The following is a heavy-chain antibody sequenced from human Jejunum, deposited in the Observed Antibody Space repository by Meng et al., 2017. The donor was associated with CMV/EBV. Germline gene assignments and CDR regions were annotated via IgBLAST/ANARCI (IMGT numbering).Heavy chain of an antibody. D-gene: IGHD6-19*01. V-gene: IGHV3-7*01. CDR1: SGYW. J-gene: IGHJ6*02. Sequence: SGYWMSWVRQAPGKGLEWVANIKQDGSEKYYVDSVKGRFTISRDNAKNSLYLQMNSLRAEDTTVYYCARQVAGTRGYYYYYYGMDVWGQGTTVTVSS. CDR2: IKQDGSEK. CDR3: ARQVAGTRGYYYYYYGMDV.